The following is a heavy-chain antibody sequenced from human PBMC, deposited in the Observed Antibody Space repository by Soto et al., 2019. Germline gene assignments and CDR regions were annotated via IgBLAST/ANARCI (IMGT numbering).Heavy chain of an antibody. CDR3: ARHDYYHRTFDI. J-gene: IGHJ3*02. CDR1: GGSVGTGAYY. D-gene: IGHD3-9*01. CDR2: TLYSGSP. Sequence: SETLSLTXRVSGGSVGTGAYYWSWIRQPPGKGLEWIGYTLYSGSPNYNPSLQSLQSRVTISVDTSRNQFSLRLTSVTAADTPLYYCARHDYYHRTFDIWGQGTLVTVSS. V-gene: IGHV4-61*08.